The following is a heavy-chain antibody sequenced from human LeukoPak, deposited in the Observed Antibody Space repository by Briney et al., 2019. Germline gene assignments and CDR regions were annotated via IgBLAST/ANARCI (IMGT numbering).Heavy chain of an antibody. J-gene: IGHJ4*02. V-gene: IGHV5-10-1*01. CDR1: GYSFTNYW. CDR2: IGPSGSYT. CDR3: ARLGNSGYYFDY. Sequence: GESLKISCKGSGYSFTNYWITLVRQMPGKGLEWMGRIGPSGSYTNYSPSFQGHVTISADKSITTAHLQWSSLKASDTAIYYCARLGNSGYYFDYWGQGTLVTVSS. D-gene: IGHD3-22*01.